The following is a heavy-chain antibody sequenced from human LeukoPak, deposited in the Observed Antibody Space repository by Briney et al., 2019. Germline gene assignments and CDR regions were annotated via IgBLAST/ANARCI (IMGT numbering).Heavy chain of an antibody. CDR1: GYTFSNYD. J-gene: IGHJ4*02. CDR3: ARVPRESNSH. CDR2: MNPNSCHT. Sequence: GASVTVSFKCSGYTFSNYDINWVRQATGQGLEWMGYMNPNSCHTVYAQKFQGRVTMTRDTSISTAYMELSSLRFDDTAVYYCARVPRESNSHWGQGALVTVSS. D-gene: IGHD1-1*01. V-gene: IGHV1-8*01.